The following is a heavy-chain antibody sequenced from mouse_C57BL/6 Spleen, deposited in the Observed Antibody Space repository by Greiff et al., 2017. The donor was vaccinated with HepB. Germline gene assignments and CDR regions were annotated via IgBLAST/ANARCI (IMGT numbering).Heavy chain of an antibody. J-gene: IGHJ3*01. D-gene: IGHD1-1*01. V-gene: IGHV1-64*01. CDR1: GYTFTSYW. Sequence: QVQLQQSGAELVKPGASVKLSCKASGYTFTSYWMHWVKQRPGQGLEWIGMIHPNSGSTNYNEKFKSKATLTVDKSSSTAYMQLSSLTSEDSAVYYCARPLGSSYEAWFAYWGQGTLVTVSA. CDR3: ARPLGSSYEAWFAY. CDR2: IHPNSGST.